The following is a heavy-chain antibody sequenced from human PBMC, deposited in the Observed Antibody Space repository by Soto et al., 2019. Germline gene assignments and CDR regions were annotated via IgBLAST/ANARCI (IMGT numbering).Heavy chain of an antibody. V-gene: IGHV1-69*06. Sequence: QVQLVQSGAEVKKPGSSVKVSCKASGGTFSSYAISWVRQAPGQGLEWMGGIIPIFGTANYAQKFQGRVTITADKSTSIAYMELSSLRSEDTAVYYCARGPHYYGSGSYYYYGMDVWGQGTTVTVSS. CDR1: GGTFSSYA. CDR3: ARGPHYYGSGSYYYYGMDV. J-gene: IGHJ6*02. D-gene: IGHD3-10*01. CDR2: IIPIFGTA.